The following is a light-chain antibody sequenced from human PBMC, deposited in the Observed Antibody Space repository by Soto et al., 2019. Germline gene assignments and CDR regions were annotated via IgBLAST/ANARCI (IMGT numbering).Light chain of an antibody. CDR3: QQSYSTPPIT. CDR2: AAS. V-gene: IGKV1-39*01. J-gene: IGKJ5*01. Sequence: IHMTQSTSSLSASVGDRVTITCRASQSISSYLNWYQQKPGKAPKLLIYAASSLQSGVPSRFSGSGSGTDFTLTISSLQPEDFATYYCQQSYSTPPITFGQGTRLEIK. CDR1: QSISSY.